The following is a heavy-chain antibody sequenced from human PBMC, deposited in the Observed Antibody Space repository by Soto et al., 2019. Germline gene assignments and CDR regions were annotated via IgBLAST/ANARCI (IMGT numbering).Heavy chain of an antibody. Sequence: SVKVSCKASGFTFTSSAMQWVRQARGQRLEWIGWIVVGSGNTNYAQKFQERVTITRDMSTSTAYMELSSLRSEDTAVYYCAATGEEPDYYYHYCMDVWGQGTTVTVSS. V-gene: IGHV1-58*02. CDR3: AATGEEPDYYYHYCMDV. CDR2: IVVGSGNT. J-gene: IGHJ6*02. D-gene: IGHD4-17*01. CDR1: GFTFTSSA.